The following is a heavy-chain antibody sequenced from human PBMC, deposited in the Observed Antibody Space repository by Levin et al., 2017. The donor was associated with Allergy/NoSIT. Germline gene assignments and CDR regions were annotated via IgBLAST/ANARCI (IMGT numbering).Heavy chain of an antibody. Sequence: GGSLRLSCAASGFTFSDYYMNWVRQAPGKGLEWVSSISSSSTIYYADSVKGRFTISRDNAKNSLYLQMNSLRAEDTAVYYCARDGEGYCSSTSCYGGDYWGQGTLVTVSS. J-gene: IGHJ4*02. D-gene: IGHD2-2*01. CDR2: ISSSSTI. CDR3: ARDGEGYCSSTSCYGGDY. CDR1: GFTFSDYY. V-gene: IGHV3-69-1*01.